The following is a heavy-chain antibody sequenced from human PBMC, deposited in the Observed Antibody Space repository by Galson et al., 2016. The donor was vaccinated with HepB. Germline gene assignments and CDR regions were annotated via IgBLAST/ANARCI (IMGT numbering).Heavy chain of an antibody. D-gene: IGHD4/OR15-4a*01. CDR2: INPGNGER. V-gene: IGHV1-3*01. CDR3: ARDGITVLEAPAGFDS. CDR1: GYRFTAYG. Sequence: SVKVSCKASGYRFTAYGMHWVRQAPGERPEWMGWINPGNGEREYSKKFQGRVTITRDTSASTAYMDLSSLRSEDTALYYCARDGITVLEAPAGFDSWGQGTLVTVSS. J-gene: IGHJ4*02.